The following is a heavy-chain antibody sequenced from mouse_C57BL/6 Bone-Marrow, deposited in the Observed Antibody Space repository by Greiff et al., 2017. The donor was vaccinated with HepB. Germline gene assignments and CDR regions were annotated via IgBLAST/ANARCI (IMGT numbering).Heavy chain of an antibody. V-gene: IGHV1-64*01. CDR3: ACSAITSVVATGY. CDR1: GYTFTSYW. J-gene: IGHJ2*01. Sequence: QVQLQQPGAELVKPGASVKLSCKASGYTFTSYWMHWVKQRPGQGLEWVGMIHPNSGSTNYNEKFKSKATLTVDKSSSTAYMQLSSLTSEDSAVYYCACSAITSVVATGYWGQGTTLTVAS. CDR2: IHPNSGST. D-gene: IGHD1-1*01.